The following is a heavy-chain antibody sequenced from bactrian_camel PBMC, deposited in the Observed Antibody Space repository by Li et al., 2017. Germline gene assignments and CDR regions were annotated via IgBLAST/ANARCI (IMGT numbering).Heavy chain of an antibody. CDR2: ISSGGGST. V-gene: IGHV3S40*01. CDR1: GFPFSTYG. J-gene: IGHJ4*01. D-gene: IGHD1*01. CDR3: AAAARLLVAHNWDWEHEYNN. Sequence: VQLVESGGGLVQPGGSLRLSCAASGFPFSTYGMTWVRQAPGKGLEWVSDISSGGGSTYYADSVKGRFTISRDNAKNTVYLQMNSLKPEDTAMYYYAAAARLLVAHNWDWEHEYNNWGQGTQVTVS.